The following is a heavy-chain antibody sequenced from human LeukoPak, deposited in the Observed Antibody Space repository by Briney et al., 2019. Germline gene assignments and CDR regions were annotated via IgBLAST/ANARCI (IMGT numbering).Heavy chain of an antibody. CDR3: AREYSSFEY. CDR2: IHYSGST. V-gene: IGHV4-59*01. D-gene: IGHD6-13*01. J-gene: IGHJ4*02. Sequence: SETLSLTCTVSGGSISTYYWSWIRQPPGKGLEWIGYIHYSGSTDYYPSLRSRVTISVDTSKNQLSLKLTSVTAADTAVYYCAREYSSFEYWGQGTLVTVSS. CDR1: GGSISTYY.